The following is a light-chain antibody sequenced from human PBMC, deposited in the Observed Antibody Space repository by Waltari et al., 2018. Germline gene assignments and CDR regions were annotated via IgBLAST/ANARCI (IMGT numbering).Light chain of an antibody. Sequence: QPVLTQPPSMSGAPGQKVTIPCTGGSPNFRAGPDVPLSQQFPGTAPTLLLFGNTNRPAGVPGRFSGSRSGTSASLAIAGLQSEDEAVYYCQSFDSSLSASVFGIGTKLTVL. CDR1: SPNFRAGPD. CDR2: GNT. CDR3: QSFDSSLSASV. V-gene: IGLV1-40*01. J-gene: IGLJ3*02.